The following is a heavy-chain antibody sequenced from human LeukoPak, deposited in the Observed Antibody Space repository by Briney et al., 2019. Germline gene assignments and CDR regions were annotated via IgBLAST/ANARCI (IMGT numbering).Heavy chain of an antibody. V-gene: IGHV3-23*01. CDR2: ISGSGGST. J-gene: IGHJ4*02. CDR3: AKDNNEYSSGWFYFDY. D-gene: IGHD6-19*01. CDR1: RFTFSSYA. Sequence: GGSLRLSCAASRFTFSSYAMSWVRQAPGKGREWVSPISGSGGSTYYADSVKGRFTISRDNSKNTLYLQMNSLRAEDTAVYYCAKDNNEYSSGWFYFDYWGQGTLVTVSS.